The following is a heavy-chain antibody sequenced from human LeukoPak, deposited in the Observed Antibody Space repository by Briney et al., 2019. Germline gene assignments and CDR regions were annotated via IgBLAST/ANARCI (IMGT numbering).Heavy chain of an antibody. D-gene: IGHD3-16*01. V-gene: IGHV1-69*04. CDR1: GGTFSSYA. J-gene: IGHJ4*02. CDR2: IIPILGIA. CDR3: ARDAGLGERTLGY. Sequence: GASVKVSCKASGGTFSSYAISWVRQAPGQGLEWMGRIIPILGIANYAQKFQGRVTITADESTSTAYMELSSLRSEDTAVYYCARDAGLGERTLGYWGQGTLVTVS.